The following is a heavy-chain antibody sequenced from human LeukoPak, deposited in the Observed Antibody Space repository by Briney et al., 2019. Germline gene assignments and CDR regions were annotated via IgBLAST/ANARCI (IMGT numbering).Heavy chain of an antibody. Sequence: PGGSLRLSCAASGFTFSSYAMSWVRQAPGKGLEWVSAISGSGGSTYYADSVKGRFTISRDNSKNTLYLQMNSLRAEDTAVYYCAKDEGEYQLLGAFDIWSQGTMVTVSS. CDR3: AKDEGEYQLLGAFDI. CDR1: GFTFSSYA. CDR2: ISGSGGST. D-gene: IGHD2-2*01. V-gene: IGHV3-23*01. J-gene: IGHJ3*02.